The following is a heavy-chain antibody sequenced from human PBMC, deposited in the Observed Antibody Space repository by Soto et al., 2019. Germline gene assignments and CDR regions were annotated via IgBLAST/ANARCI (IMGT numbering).Heavy chain of an antibody. Sequence: QVHLVESGGGLVQPGTSLRLSCAASGFTFSTYSMHWVRQAPGKGLEWVAVISKDGDKKYYADSVKGRFTISRDNSKNPLYLQVNSLRPEGTAVHYCAREWSVANPCYWGRGTQVTVCS. CDR1: GFTFSTYS. CDR3: AREWSVANPCY. V-gene: IGHV3-30-3*01. D-gene: IGHD5-12*01. CDR2: ISKDGDKK. J-gene: IGHJ4*02.